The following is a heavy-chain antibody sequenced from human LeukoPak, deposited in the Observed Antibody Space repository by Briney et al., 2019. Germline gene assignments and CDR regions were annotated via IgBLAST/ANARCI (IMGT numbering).Heavy chain of an antibody. CDR3: ARGPTRANSSDF. J-gene: IGHJ4*02. Sequence: GGSLRLSCVVSGFTFSSDWMTWVRQAPGKGLEWVANIKQDGSEKYYVDSVKGRFTISRDNAKNSLYLQMNSLRAADPAVYYCARGPTRANSSDFWGQGTLVTVSS. CDR1: GFTFSSDW. V-gene: IGHV3-7*04. CDR2: IKQDGSEK. D-gene: IGHD2/OR15-2a*01.